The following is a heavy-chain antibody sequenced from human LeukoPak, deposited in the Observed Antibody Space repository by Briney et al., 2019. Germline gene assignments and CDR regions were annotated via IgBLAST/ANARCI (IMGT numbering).Heavy chain of an antibody. CDR3: AKLYSSSSSSSWFDP. J-gene: IGHJ5*02. CDR1: GFTFSSYA. V-gene: IGHV3-23*01. CDR2: ISGSGGST. Sequence: GGSLRLSCAASGFTFSSYAMSWVRQAPGKGLEWVSAISGSGGSTYYADSVKGRFTISGDNSKNTLYLQMNSLRAEDTAVYYCAKLYSSSSSSSWFDPWGQGTLVTVSS. D-gene: IGHD6-6*01.